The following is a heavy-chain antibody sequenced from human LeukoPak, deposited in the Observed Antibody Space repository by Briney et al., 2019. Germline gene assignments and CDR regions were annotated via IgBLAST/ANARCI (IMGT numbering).Heavy chain of an antibody. V-gene: IGHV1-24*01. Sequence: ASVKVSCKVSGYTLTELSMHWVRQAPGKGLEWMGGFDPEDGETIYAQKFQGRVTMTEDTSTDTAYRELSSLRSEDTAVYYCATGYYGSGRHHYFDYWGQGTLVTVSS. CDR2: FDPEDGET. CDR3: ATGYYGSGRHHYFDY. CDR1: GYTLTELS. J-gene: IGHJ4*02. D-gene: IGHD3-10*01.